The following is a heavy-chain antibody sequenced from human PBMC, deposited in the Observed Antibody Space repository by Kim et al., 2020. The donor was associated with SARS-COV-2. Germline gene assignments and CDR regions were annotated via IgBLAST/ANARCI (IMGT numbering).Heavy chain of an antibody. CDR2: IYYSGST. J-gene: IGHJ6*02. V-gene: IGHV4-59*01. CDR1: GGSISSYY. CDR3: ARSPSFRNGMDV. Sequence: SETLSLTCTVSGGSISSYYWSWIRQPPGKGLEWIGYIYYSGSTNYNPSLKSRVTISVDTSKNQFSLKLSSVTAADTAVYYCARSPSFRNGMDVWGQGTTV.